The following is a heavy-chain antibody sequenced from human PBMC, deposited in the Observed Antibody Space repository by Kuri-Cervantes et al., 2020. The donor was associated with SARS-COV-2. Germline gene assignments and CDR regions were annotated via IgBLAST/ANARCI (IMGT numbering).Heavy chain of an antibody. J-gene: IGHJ4*02. CDR3: ARGAYCSSTSCYNENYFDY. CDR1: GGSISSSSYY. CDR2: IYYSGST. V-gene: IGHV4-39*07. D-gene: IGHD2-2*02. Sequence: GSLRLSCTVSGGSISSSSYYWGWIRQPPGKGLEWIGSIYYSGSTYYNPSLKSRVTISVDTSKNQFSLKLSSVTVVDTAVYYCARGAYCSSTSCYNENYFDYWGQGTLVTVSS.